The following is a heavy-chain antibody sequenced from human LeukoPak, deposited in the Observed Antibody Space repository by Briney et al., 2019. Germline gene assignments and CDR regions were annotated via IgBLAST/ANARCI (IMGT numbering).Heavy chain of an antibody. Sequence: ASVKVSCKASGYTFTSYYMHWVRQAPGQGLEWMGIINPSGGSTSYAQKLQGRVTMTTDTSTSTAYMELRSLRSDDTAVYYCARVLPPAANDYWGQGTLVTVSS. CDR1: GYTFTSYY. CDR3: ARVLPPAANDY. J-gene: IGHJ4*02. CDR2: INPSGGST. V-gene: IGHV1-46*01. D-gene: IGHD2-2*01.